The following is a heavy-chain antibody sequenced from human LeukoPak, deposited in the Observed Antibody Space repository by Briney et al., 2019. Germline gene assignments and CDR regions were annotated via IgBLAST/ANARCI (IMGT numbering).Heavy chain of an antibody. CDR2: IHYSGST. V-gene: IGHV4-39*01. CDR1: GGSISSSNYY. Sequence: SDTLSLTCTVSGGSISSSNYYWDWVRQPPGQGLEWIGSIHYSGSTYYNPSLRSRVTISVDTSKNQFSLKMSSVTAADTAVYYCAKTTGRGTVDPGTSGYITFWGQGTLVTVSS. CDR3: AKTTGRGTVDPGTSGYITF. J-gene: IGHJ4*02. D-gene: IGHD1-26*01.